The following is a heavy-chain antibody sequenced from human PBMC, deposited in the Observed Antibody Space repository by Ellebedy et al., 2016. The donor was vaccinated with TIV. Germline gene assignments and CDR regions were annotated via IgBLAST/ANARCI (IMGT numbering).Heavy chain of an antibody. Sequence: GGSLRLXXAASGFTFSNAWMTWVRQAPGKGLEWVGRIKSKTDGETTEYATPVKGRFTISRDDSKNTLYLQMNSLKIEDTAVYYCTTLQLWLDYWGQGTLVTVSS. CDR3: TTLQLWLDY. J-gene: IGHJ4*02. CDR2: IKSKTDGETT. D-gene: IGHD3-10*01. CDR1: GFTFSNAW. V-gene: IGHV3-15*01.